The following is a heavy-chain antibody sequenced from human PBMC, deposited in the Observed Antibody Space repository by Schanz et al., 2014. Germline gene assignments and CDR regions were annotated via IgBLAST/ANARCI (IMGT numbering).Heavy chain of an antibody. CDR1: GYTFVGYY. V-gene: IGHV1-2*02. CDR3: AFDRDDAYDI. J-gene: IGHJ3*02. CDR2: INPDSGDT. D-gene: IGHD3-9*01. Sequence: QVQLVQSGPEVKKPGASVRVSCQASGYTFVGYYIHWLRQAPGQGLEWMGWINPDSGDTNYVQNFQGRVTMTRDTSITTAYMDLSRLTSDDTAVYYCAFDRDDAYDIWGQGTTVTVSS.